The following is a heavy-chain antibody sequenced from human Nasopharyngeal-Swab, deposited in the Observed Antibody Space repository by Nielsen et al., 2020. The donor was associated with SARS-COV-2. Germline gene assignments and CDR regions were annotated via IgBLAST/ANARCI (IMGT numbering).Heavy chain of an antibody. CDR2: ISYDGSNK. Sequence: GESLKISCAASGFTFSSYAMHWVRQAPGKGLEWVAVISYDGSNKYYADSVKGRFTISRDNSKNTLYLQMNSLRAEDTAVYYCARDFSEKGYYYYGMDVWGQGTTVTVSS. D-gene: IGHD1-26*01. V-gene: IGHV3-30*04. CDR1: GFTFSSYA. CDR3: ARDFSEKGYYYYGMDV. J-gene: IGHJ6*02.